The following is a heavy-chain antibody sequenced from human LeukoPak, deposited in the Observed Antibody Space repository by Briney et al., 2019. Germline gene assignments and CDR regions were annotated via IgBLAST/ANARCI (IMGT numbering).Heavy chain of an antibody. CDR3: ARGGITVTTHFDY. J-gene: IGHJ4*02. V-gene: IGHV4-30-4*08. CDR2: IYYSGST. D-gene: IGHD4-17*01. Sequence: PSETLSLTCTVSGVSISSGDYYWSWIRQPPGKGLEWIGYIYYSGSTYYNPSLKSRVTISVDTSKNQFSLKLSSVTAADTAVYYCARGGITVTTHFDYWGQGTLVTVSS. CDR1: GVSISSGDYY.